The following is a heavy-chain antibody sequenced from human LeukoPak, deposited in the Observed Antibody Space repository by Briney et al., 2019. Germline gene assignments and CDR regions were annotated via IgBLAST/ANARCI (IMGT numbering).Heavy chain of an antibody. CDR1: GFTFDDYA. CDR2: ISGDGGST. D-gene: IGHD3-3*01. J-gene: IGHJ4*02. CDR3: AQDILGYDFWSGYPGIDY. Sequence: GGSLRLSCAASGFTFDDYAMHWVRQAPGKGLEWVSLISGDGGSTYYADSVKGRFTISRDNSKNSLYLQMNSLRTEDTALYYCAQDILGYDFWSGYPGIDYWGQGTLVTVSS. V-gene: IGHV3-43*02.